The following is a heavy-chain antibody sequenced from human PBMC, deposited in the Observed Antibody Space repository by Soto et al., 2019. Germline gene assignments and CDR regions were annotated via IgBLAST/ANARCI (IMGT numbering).Heavy chain of an antibody. D-gene: IGHD3-3*01. J-gene: IGHJ6*02. CDR2: IYHSGRT. Sequence: SETLSLTCAVSGGSISSDNWWTWVRQSPGKGLEWMGEIYHSGRTTYSPSLKSRVAMSVDKSNNQFSLKLNSVTAADTAVYYCAARYYDFWSGYFLDGMDVWGQGTTVTVSS. CDR3: AARYYDFWSGYFLDGMDV. CDR1: GGSISSDNW. V-gene: IGHV4-4*02.